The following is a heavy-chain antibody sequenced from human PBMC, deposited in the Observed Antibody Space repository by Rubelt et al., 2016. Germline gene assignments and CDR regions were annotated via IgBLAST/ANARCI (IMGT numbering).Heavy chain of an antibody. CDR1: TGSFNGYR. CDR2: VTHSGDA. J-gene: IGHJ4*02. D-gene: IGHD5-12*01. CDR3: AGGVGFATKPYDRSPFEH. Sequence: QAQLQQWGAGLLSPSDTLSLTCAVFTGSFNGYRWSWIRQKSDEGLEWIGEVTHSGDANYNPSLRGRVSIFAESSKNQCSLGLTSPTAADTGLYCCAGGVGFATKPYDRSPFEHWGLGTQVTVSS. V-gene: IGHV4-34*02.